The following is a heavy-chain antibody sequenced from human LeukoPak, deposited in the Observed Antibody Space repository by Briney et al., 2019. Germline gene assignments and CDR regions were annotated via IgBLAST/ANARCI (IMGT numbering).Heavy chain of an antibody. CDR3: ARDLNSSLRYSTTFDY. D-gene: IGHD2-2*01. V-gene: IGHV4-39*07. CDR2: IYYSGST. CDR1: GFPLSSYA. J-gene: IGHJ4*02. Sequence: GSLRLSCAASGFPLSSYAMSWVRQVPGKGLEWIGSIYYSGSTYYNPSLKSRVTISVDTSKNQFSLKLSSVTAADTAVYYCARDLNSSLRYSTTFDYWGQGTLVTVSS.